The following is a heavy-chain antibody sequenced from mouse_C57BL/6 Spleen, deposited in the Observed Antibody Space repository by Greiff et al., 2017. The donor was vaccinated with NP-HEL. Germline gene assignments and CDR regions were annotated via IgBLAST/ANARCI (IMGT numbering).Heavy chain of an antibody. Sequence: QVQLQQPGAELVKPGASVKMSCKASGYTFTSYWITWVKQRPGQGLEWIGDIYPGSGSTNYNEKFKSKATLTVDTSSSTAYMQLSSLTSEDSAVYYCARSYYGSSYRDDWGQGTTLTVSS. CDR1: GYTFTSYW. CDR2: IYPGSGST. V-gene: IGHV1-55*01. CDR3: ARSYYGSSYRDD. J-gene: IGHJ2*01. D-gene: IGHD1-1*01.